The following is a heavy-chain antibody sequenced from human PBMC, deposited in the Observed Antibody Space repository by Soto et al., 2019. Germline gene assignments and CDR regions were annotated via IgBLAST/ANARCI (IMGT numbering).Heavy chain of an antibody. CDR2: ISGSAFST. CDR1: GFIFTNYA. CDR3: AKGDTSMVEGEDCFDV. Sequence: EVQLLESGGGLVQAGGSLRLSCVGSGFIFTNYAMTWVRQAPGKGLEWVASISGSAFSTYYADSVKGRLTISRDNSRNSLYLQINSLRADDTAVYYCAKGDTSMVEGEDCFDVWGPGTLVTVSS. V-gene: IGHV3-23*01. J-gene: IGHJ3*01. D-gene: IGHD5-18*01.